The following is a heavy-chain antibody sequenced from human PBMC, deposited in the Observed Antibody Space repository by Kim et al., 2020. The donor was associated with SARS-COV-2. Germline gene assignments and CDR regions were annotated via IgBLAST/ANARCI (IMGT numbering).Heavy chain of an antibody. CDR2: DGSEK. CDR3: ARASRDY. J-gene: IGHJ4*02. V-gene: IGHV3-7*03. Sequence: DGSEKAYVDSVKGRFTSSRDNAMNSLYLQINSLRAEDTAVYYCARASRDYWGQGTLVTVSS.